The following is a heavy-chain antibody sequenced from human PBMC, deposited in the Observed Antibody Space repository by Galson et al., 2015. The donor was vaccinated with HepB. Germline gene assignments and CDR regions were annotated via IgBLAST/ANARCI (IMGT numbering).Heavy chain of an antibody. CDR2: ISDSGIT. CDR3: ARAPYCTSTTCYGGETNWFDP. D-gene: IGHD2-2*01. V-gene: IGHV4-59*01. CDR1: GGSFRSYF. J-gene: IGHJ5*02. Sequence: TLSLTCTVSGGSFRSYFWSWMRQPPGKGLEWIGYISDSGITNYNPSLRSRVTLLVDTSRSQFSLRMSSVTAADTAVYYCARAPYCTSTTCYGGETNWFDPWGQGTLVTVSS.